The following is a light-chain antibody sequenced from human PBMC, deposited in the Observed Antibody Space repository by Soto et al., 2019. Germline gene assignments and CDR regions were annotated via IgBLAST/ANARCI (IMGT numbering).Light chain of an antibody. Sequence: DIQMTQSPSTLSASVGDRVTITCRASQTVNTWLAWYQQKPGKAPKVLIFDASSLKTGVPSRFSGSGSGTEFTLTISSLQPDDFATYYCQQYDSYPWTFGQGTKVDI. J-gene: IGKJ1*01. V-gene: IGKV1-5*01. CDR3: QQYDSYPWT. CDR2: DAS. CDR1: QTVNTW.